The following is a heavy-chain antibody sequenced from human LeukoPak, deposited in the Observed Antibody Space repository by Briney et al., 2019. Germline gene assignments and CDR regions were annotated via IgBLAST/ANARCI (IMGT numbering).Heavy chain of an antibody. V-gene: IGHV4-31*01. CDR3: ARGDIVARGYYFEY. CDR1: GGSITSGVYY. CDR2: IYYSGST. J-gene: IGHJ4*02. Sequence: SQTLSLTCTVSGGSITSGVYYWSWIRQHPGKGLEWIGYIYYSGSTYYNPSLRSQVTMSVDTSKNQFSLKMSSVTAADTAVYYCARGDIVARGYYFEYWGQGALVTVSS. D-gene: IGHD5-12*01.